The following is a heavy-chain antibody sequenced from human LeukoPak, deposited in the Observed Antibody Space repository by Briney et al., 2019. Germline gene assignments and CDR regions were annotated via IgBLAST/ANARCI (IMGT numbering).Heavy chain of an antibody. Sequence: GGSLRLSCAASGFPFSNYWMHWVRQAPGKGLVWVSRISDGSGTTYADSVKGRFTISRDNAKNTLYLQMNSLRAEDTAVYYCARGPYGSGSYGRRGWVYYMDVWGKGTTVTISS. J-gene: IGHJ6*03. CDR3: ARGPYGSGSYGRRGWVYYMDV. D-gene: IGHD3-10*01. CDR2: ISDGSGT. V-gene: IGHV3-74*03. CDR1: GFPFSNYW.